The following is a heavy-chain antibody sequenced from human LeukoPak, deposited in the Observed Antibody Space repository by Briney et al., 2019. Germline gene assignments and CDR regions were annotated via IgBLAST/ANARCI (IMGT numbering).Heavy chain of an antibody. J-gene: IGHJ5*02. Sequence: PWASVKVSCKASGGTFSSYAISWVRQAPGQGLEWMGGIIPIFGTANYAQKFQGRVTITADKSTSTAYMELSSLRSEDTAVYYCARDLTCGSTSCRPNWFDPWGQGTLVTVSS. CDR1: GGTFSSYA. CDR3: ARDLTCGSTSCRPNWFDP. V-gene: IGHV1-69*06. D-gene: IGHD2-2*01. CDR2: IIPIFGTA.